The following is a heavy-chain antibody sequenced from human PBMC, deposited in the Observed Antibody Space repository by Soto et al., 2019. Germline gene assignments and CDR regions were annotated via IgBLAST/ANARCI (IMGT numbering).Heavy chain of an antibody. Sequence: ASVKVSCKASGYTFTRYGISWVRQAPGLGLEWMGWISGYNGDTNYAQKFQGRVSMTIDTSTTTAYMELRSLTSDDTAVYYCAKNGQPPYYYYGLDVWGQGTKVTVSS. V-gene: IGHV1-18*01. D-gene: IGHD2-8*01. CDR1: GYTFTRYG. CDR3: AKNGQPPYYYYGLDV. CDR2: ISGYNGDT. J-gene: IGHJ6*02.